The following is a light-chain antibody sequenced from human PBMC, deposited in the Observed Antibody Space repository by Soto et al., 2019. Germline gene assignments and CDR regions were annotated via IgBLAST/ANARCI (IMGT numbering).Light chain of an antibody. CDR2: DVT. CDR1: SSDVGGYNY. V-gene: IGLV2-14*01. J-gene: IGLJ2*01. Sequence: QSVLTQPASVSGSPRQSITISCTGTSSDVGGYNYVSWYQQHPGKAPKLMIYDVTNRPSGVSDRFSGSKSGNTASLTISGLQAEDEADYYCSSYTSRSTVVFGGGTKVTVL. CDR3: SSYTSRSTVV.